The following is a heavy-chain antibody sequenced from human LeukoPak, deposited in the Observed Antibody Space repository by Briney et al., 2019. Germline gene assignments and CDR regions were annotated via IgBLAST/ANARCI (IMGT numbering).Heavy chain of an antibody. J-gene: IGHJ4*02. D-gene: IGHD6-19*01. CDR1: GFTFSSYS. V-gene: IGHV3-21*01. CDR3: ARVNPGSSGWYYEYYFDY. CDR2: ISSSSSYI. Sequence: GGSLRLSCAASGFTFSSYSMNWVRQAPGKGLEWVSSISSSSSYIYYADSVKGRFTISRDNAKNSLYLQMNSLRAEDTAVYYCARVNPGSSGWYYEYYFDYWGQGTLVTVSS.